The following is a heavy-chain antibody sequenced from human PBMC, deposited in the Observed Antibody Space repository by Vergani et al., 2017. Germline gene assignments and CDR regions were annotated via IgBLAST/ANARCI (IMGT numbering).Heavy chain of an antibody. CDR3: ARDHDGSGSYSFDY. J-gene: IGHJ4*02. CDR2: INPNSGGT. CDR1: GYTFTGYY. V-gene: IGHV1-2*02. Sequence: QVQLVQSGAEVKKPGASVKVSCKASGYTFTGYYMHWVRQAPGQGLEWMGWINPNSGGTNYAQKFQGRVTMTRDTSISTAYMELSSLRSEDTAVYYCARDHDGSGSYSFDYWGQGTLVTVSS. D-gene: IGHD3-10*01.